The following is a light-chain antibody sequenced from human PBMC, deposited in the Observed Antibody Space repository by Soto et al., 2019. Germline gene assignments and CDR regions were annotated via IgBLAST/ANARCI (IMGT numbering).Light chain of an antibody. Sequence: EIVLTQSPATLSLSPGERATLSCRASQSVSSYLAWYQQKPGQAPRLHIYDASSRATGIPARFSGSGSGTDFTLTISSLEPEDFAVYYCQQRSNWPAVTFGPGTKVDIK. CDR2: DAS. J-gene: IGKJ3*01. CDR1: QSVSSY. CDR3: QQRSNWPAVT. V-gene: IGKV3-11*01.